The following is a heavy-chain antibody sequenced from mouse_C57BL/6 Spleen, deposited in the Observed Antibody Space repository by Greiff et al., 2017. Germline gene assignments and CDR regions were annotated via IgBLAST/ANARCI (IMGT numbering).Heavy chain of an antibody. CDR2: IDPEDGET. CDR1: GFNIKDYY. V-gene: IGHV14-2*01. D-gene: IGHD1-1*01. CDR3: ARPITTVVATGYFDV. J-gene: IGHJ1*03. Sequence: VQLKESGAELVKPGASVKLSCTASGFNIKDYYMHWVKQRTEQGLEWIGRIDPEDGETKYAPKFQGKATITADTSSNTAYLQLSSLTSEDTAVYYCARPITTVVATGYFDVWGTGTTVTVSS.